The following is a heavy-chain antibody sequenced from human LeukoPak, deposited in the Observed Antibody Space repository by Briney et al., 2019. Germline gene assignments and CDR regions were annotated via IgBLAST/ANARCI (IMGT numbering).Heavy chain of an antibody. CDR3: ASKTWFDP. CDR2: IYHSGST. V-gene: IGHV4-39*07. CDR1: GGSISSGSYY. J-gene: IGHJ5*02. Sequence: SQTLSLTCTVSGGSISSGSYYWSWIRQPPGKGLEWIGSIYHSGSTYYNPSLKSRVTISVDTSKNQFSLKLSSVTAADTAVYYCASKTWFDPWGQGTLVTVSS.